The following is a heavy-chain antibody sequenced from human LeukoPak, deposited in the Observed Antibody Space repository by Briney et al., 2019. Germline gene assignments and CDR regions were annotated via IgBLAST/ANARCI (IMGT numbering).Heavy chain of an antibody. Sequence: ASVKVSCKASGYTLTSYGISWVRQAPGQGLEWMGWISAYNGNTNYAQKLQGRVTMTTDTSTSTAYMELRSLRSDDTAVYYCARDLYYDFWSGYYSWDDYYYGMDVWGQGTTVTVSS. J-gene: IGHJ6*02. D-gene: IGHD3-3*01. V-gene: IGHV1-18*01. CDR3: ARDLYYDFWSGYYSWDDYYYGMDV. CDR2: ISAYNGNT. CDR1: GYTLTSYG.